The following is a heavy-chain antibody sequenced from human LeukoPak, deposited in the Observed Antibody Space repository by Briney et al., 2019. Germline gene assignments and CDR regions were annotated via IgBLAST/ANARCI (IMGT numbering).Heavy chain of an antibody. J-gene: IGHJ3*02. D-gene: IGHD3-22*01. CDR3: ARSEYYYDSSGYYYVPLYAFDI. Sequence: SETLSLTCTVSGGSISSYYWSWIRQPPGKGLEWIGCIYYSGSTNYNPSLKSRVTISVDTSKNQFSLKLSSVTAADTAVYYCARSEYYYDSSGYYYVPLYAFDIWGQGTMVTVSS. CDR1: GGSISSYY. V-gene: IGHV4-59*01. CDR2: IYYSGST.